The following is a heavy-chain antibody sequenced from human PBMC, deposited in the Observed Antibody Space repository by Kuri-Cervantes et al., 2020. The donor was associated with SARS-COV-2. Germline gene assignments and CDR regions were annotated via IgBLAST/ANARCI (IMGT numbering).Heavy chain of an antibody. D-gene: IGHD2-2*01. Sequence: SVKVSCKASGGTFSSYAISWVRQAPGQGLEWMGGINPIFGTANYAQKFQGRVTITADESTSTAYMELSSLRSEDTAVYYCARSTPAVVYYYYYMDVWGKGTTVTGSS. CDR3: ARSTPAVVYYYYYMDV. J-gene: IGHJ6*03. CDR1: GGTFSSYA. V-gene: IGHV1-69*13. CDR2: INPIFGTA.